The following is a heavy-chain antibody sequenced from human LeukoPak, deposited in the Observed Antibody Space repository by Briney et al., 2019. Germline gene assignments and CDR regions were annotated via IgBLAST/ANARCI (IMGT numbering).Heavy chain of an antibody. CDR3: AKIGYCSGGSCYDWGWFDP. CDR1: GFTFSSYA. V-gene: IGHV3-23*01. J-gene: IGHJ5*02. CDR2: ISGSGGST. Sequence: GGSLRLSCAASGFTFSSYAVSWVRQAPGKGLEWVSAISGSGGSTYYADSVKGRFTISRDNSKNTLYLQMNSLRAEDTAVYYCAKIGYCSGGSCYDWGWFDPWGQGTLVTVSS. D-gene: IGHD2-15*01.